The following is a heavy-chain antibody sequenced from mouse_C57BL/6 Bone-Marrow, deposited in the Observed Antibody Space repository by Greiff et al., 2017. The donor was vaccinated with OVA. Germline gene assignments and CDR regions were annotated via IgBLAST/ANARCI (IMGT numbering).Heavy chain of an antibody. V-gene: IGHV1-55*01. Sequence: QVQLQQPGAELVKPGASVKMSCKASGYTFTSYWISWVKQRPGQGLEWIGDIYPGSGSTNYNEKFKSKATLTVDTSSSTAYMQLSSLTSEDSAVYYCARGYDYSYAMDYWGQGTSVTVSS. CDR3: ARGYDYSYAMDY. CDR2: IYPGSGST. CDR1: GYTFTSYW. J-gene: IGHJ4*01. D-gene: IGHD2-4*01.